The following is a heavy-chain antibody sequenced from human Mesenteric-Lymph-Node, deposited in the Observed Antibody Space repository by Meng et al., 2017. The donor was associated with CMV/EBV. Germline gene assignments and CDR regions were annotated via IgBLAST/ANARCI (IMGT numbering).Heavy chain of an antibody. J-gene: IGHJ6*02. CDR3: AVSRVPRDYYYGMDV. D-gene: IGHD1-1*01. Sequence: ASVKVSCKASGYIFSGYYIHWVRQAPGQGLEWMGWINPDSGDTNYAQKFQGRVTVSRDTSIKTAYMELRSLRSEDTAVYYCAVSRVPRDYYYGMDVWGQGTTVTVSS. CDR2: INPDSGDT. V-gene: IGHV1-2*02. CDR1: GYIFSGYY.